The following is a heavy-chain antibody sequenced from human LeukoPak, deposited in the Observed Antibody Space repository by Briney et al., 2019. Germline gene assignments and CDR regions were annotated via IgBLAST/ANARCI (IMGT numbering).Heavy chain of an antibody. CDR2: ISSYNGNT. V-gene: IGHV1-18*01. CDR3: ARDRIPHYYDSSGYSISDY. J-gene: IGHJ4*02. CDR1: GYTFTSYG. Sequence: ASVNVSCKASGYTFTSYGISWVRQAPGQGLDWMGCISSYNGNTNYAQKLQGRVTMTTDTSTSTAYMELRSLRSDDTAVYYCARDRIPHYYDSSGYSISDYWGQGTLVTVSS. D-gene: IGHD3-22*01.